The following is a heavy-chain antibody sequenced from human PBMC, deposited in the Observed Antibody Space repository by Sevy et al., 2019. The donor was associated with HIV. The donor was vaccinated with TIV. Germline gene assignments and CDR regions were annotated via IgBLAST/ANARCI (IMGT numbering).Heavy chain of an antibody. CDR1: GFSFDSYG. Sequence: GGSLRLSCAVSGFSFDSYGMTWVRQAPGKGLEWVSAISGSGTRTYYADSVKGRFIISRDNSKNTLHLQMNSLRAEDTAIYYCAKGGGGHYDPDEIAYYFYYYNMDVWGKGTTVTVSS. CDR2: ISGSGTRT. D-gene: IGHD3-22*01. J-gene: IGHJ6*03. CDR3: AKGGGGHYDPDEIAYYFYYYNMDV. V-gene: IGHV3-23*01.